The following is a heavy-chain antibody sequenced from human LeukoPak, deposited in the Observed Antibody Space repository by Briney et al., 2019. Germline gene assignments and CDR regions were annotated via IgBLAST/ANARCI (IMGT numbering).Heavy chain of an antibody. CDR2: VYYSGTT. CDR3: AREWSAFDY. Sequence: SETLSLTCTVSGDPISSHSGYKWNWIRQAPGKGLEWIGYVYYSGTTSYNPSVNSRVTISVDTSKNQFSLKLTSVTAADTAVYYCAREWSAFDYWGRGTLVTVSS. J-gene: IGHJ4*02. D-gene: IGHD3-3*01. V-gene: IGHV4-61*08. CDR1: GDPISSHSGYK.